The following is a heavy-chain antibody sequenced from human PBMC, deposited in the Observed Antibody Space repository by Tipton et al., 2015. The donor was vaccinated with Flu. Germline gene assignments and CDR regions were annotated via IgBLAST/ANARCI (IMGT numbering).Heavy chain of an antibody. Sequence: LSLTCAASGFTFSSYGMHWVRQAPGKGLEWVAFIRYDGSNKYYADSVKGRFTISRDNSKNTLYLQMNSLRAEDTAVYYCANLASSKTLRAFDIWGQGTMVTVSS. CDR1: GFTFSSYG. CDR3: ANLASSKTLRAFDI. J-gene: IGHJ3*02. CDR2: IRYDGSNK. D-gene: IGHD2-2*01. V-gene: IGHV3-30*02.